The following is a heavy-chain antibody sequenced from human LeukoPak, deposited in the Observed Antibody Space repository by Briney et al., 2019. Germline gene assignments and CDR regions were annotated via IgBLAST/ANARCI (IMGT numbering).Heavy chain of an antibody. D-gene: IGHD2-21*01. J-gene: IGHJ4*02. CDR2: ISGSGGNT. CDR3: AKDIQCTY. V-gene: IGHV3-23*01. CDR1: GFTFSSYW. Sequence: PGGSLRLSCAASGFTFSSYWMHWVRQAPGKGLEWVSLISGSGGNTYYADSVKGRFTISRDNSKNTLYLQMNSLRAEDTAVYHCAKDIQCTYWGQGTLVTVSS.